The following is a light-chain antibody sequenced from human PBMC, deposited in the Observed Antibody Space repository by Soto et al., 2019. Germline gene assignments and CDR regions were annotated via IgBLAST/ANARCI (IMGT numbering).Light chain of an antibody. CDR2: SAS. J-gene: IGKJ4*01. CDR3: QQSYNTLT. Sequence: DIQMTQSPSSLSASVGDRVTITCRASHSISTFLNWYQHTPEKAPKLLIYSASTLQSGVPPRFSGSGSWTDVTLTISSLQPEDFATYYCQQSYNTLTFGGGTKVEIK. CDR1: HSISTF. V-gene: IGKV1-39*01.